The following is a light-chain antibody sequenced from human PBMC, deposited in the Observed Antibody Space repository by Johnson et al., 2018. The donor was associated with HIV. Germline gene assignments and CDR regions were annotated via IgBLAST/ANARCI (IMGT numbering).Light chain of an antibody. V-gene: IGLV1-51*02. CDR2: ENK. CDR3: GTWDSSLSAARV. CDR1: SSNIGKNY. Sequence: TQPPSVSAAPGQMVSISCSGSSSNIGKNYVSWYQQFPGTAPKLLIHENKKRPSGIPDRFSGSKSGTSATLGITGLQTGDEADYYCGTWDSSLSAARVFGTVTKVTGL. J-gene: IGLJ1*01.